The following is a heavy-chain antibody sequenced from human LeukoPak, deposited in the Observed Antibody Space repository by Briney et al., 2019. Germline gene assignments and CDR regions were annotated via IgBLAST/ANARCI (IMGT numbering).Heavy chain of an antibody. D-gene: IGHD2/OR15-2a*01. CDR1: GYTFNTYY. Sequence: ASVKVSCKTSGYTFNTYYLHWVRQAPGQGLEWMGRINPYSGDTTFAQRFQGRDTMTRDTSISTAYMELSRLRSDDTAVYYCAREMKISRFDAFDIWGQGTMVTVSS. V-gene: IGHV1-2*06. CDR3: AREMKISRFDAFDI. CDR2: INPYSGDT. J-gene: IGHJ3*02.